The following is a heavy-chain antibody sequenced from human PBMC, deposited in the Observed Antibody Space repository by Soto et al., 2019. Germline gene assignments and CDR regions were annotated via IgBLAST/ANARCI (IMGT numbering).Heavy chain of an antibody. D-gene: IGHD4-17*01. J-gene: IGHJ6*02. V-gene: IGHV4-30-2*01. CDR2: IYHSGST. Sequence: QLQLQESGSGLVKPSQTLSLTCAVSGGSISSGGYSWSWIRRPPGRGLEWIGYIYHSGSTYYNPSRKSRVTIAVDRSKNQCSLKLSSVTAADTAVYYCARAHYGDYGYGMDVWGQGTTVTVSS. CDR1: GGSISSGGYS. CDR3: ARAHYGDYGYGMDV.